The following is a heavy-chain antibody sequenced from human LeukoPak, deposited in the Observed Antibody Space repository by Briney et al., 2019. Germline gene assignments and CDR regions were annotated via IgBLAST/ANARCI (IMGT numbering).Heavy chain of an antibody. D-gene: IGHD3-3*01. CDR2: IIPIFGTA. CDR1: GGTFSSYA. V-gene: IGHV1-69*13. Sequence: ASVKVSCKASGGTFSSYAISWVRQAPGQGLEWMGGIIPIFGTANYAQKFQGRVTITADESTSTAYMELSSLRSEDTAVYYCARSITIFGVVKPNWYDPWGQGTLVTVSS. J-gene: IGHJ5*02. CDR3: ARSITIFGVVKPNWYDP.